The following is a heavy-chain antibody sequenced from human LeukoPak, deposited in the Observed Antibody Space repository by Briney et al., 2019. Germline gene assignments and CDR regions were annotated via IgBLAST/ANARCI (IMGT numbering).Heavy chain of an antibody. CDR3: AIKLSSGGY. CDR1: GYTFTSYD. V-gene: IGHV1-8*01. Sequence: ASVKVSCKASGYTFTSYDFNWVRQATGQGLEWMGWVSPNSANTAYAQKFQGRVTMTRNTSISTAYMELSSLRSEDTAVYYCAIKLSSGGYWGQGTLVTVSS. D-gene: IGHD3-22*01. CDR2: VSPNSANT. J-gene: IGHJ4*02.